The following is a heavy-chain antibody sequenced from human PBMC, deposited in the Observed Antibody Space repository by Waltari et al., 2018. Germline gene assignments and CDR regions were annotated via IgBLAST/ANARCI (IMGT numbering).Heavy chain of an antibody. Sequence: QVQLVQSGAEVKKPGASVKVSCKASGYTFTGYYMHWVRQAPGQGLEWMGRINPNSGGTNYAQKFQGRVTMTRDTSISTAYMELSRLRSDDTAVYYCARYFNWNYGEGDAFDIWGQGTMVTVSS. CDR2: INPNSGGT. D-gene: IGHD1-7*01. V-gene: IGHV1-2*06. CDR3: ARYFNWNYGEGDAFDI. J-gene: IGHJ3*02. CDR1: GYTFTGYY.